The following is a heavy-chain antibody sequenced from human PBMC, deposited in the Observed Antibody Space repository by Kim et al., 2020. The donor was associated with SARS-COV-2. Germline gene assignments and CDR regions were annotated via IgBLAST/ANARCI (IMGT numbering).Heavy chain of an antibody. CDR3: VSGPNLDY. Sequence: GGSLRLSCAASGFTLSSYGVDWVRQAPGKGLEWVAVISYDGITKHYAESVKGRFTISRDNYKNTLYLQMNSLRPEDTAVYYCVSGPNLDYWGQGALVTVSS. D-gene: IGHD2-15*01. J-gene: IGHJ4*02. V-gene: IGHV3-30*03. CDR1: GFTLSSYG. CDR2: ISYDGITK.